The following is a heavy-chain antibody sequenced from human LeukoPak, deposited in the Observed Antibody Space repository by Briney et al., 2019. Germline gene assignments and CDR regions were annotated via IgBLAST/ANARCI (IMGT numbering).Heavy chain of an antibody. CDR3: AKGYYEIHDAFDI. V-gene: IGHV3-30*04. J-gene: IGHJ3*02. Sequence: PGGSLRLSCAVSGFTFSTYAMHWVRQAPGKGLEWVAFISYDGRNKYYADSVKGRFTISRDNSKNTLFLQMNSLRAEDTAVYSCAKGYYEIHDAFDIWGQGTMVTVSS. CDR1: GFTFSTYA. CDR2: ISYDGRNK. D-gene: IGHD3-9*01.